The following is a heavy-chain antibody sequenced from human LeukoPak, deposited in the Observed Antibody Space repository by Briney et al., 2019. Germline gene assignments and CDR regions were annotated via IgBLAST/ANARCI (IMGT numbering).Heavy chain of an antibody. V-gene: IGHV4-30-4*01. Sequence: PSETLSLTCTVSGGSISSGDYYWSWIRQPPGKGLEWIGYIYYSGSTYYNPSLKSRVTISVDTSKNQFSLKLSSVTAADTAVYYCARDGDYGDYEYDYWGQGTLVTVSS. CDR3: ARDGDYGDYEYDY. CDR1: GGSISSGDYY. J-gene: IGHJ4*02. D-gene: IGHD4-17*01. CDR2: IYYSGST.